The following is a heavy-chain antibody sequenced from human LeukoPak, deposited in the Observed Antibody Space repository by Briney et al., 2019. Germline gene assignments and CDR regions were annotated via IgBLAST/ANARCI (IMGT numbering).Heavy chain of an antibody. CDR2: INHSGRT. J-gene: IGHJ3*02. CDR1: GGSFSDYY. CDR3: ARTFVQWFGGLSVSQASDI. Sequence: SETLSLTCAVYGGSFSDYYWSWIRQPPGKGLEWIGEINHSGRTNYNPPLKSRVAISVDTSKNQFSLKLSSVTAADTAVYYCARTFVQWFGGLSVSQASDIWGQGTMVTVSS. V-gene: IGHV4-34*01. D-gene: IGHD3-10*01.